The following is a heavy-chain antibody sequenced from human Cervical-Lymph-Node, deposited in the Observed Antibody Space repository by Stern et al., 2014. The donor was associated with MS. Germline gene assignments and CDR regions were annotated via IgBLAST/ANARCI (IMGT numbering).Heavy chain of an antibody. CDR3: VPSSAI. Sequence: EVQLVQSGGGLVQPGGSLKVSCAASGFTFSASVIHWVRPASGKGLEWVGRIRNKGNNYATSYAVSVKGRFTISRDDSKNTAYLHMNILRVEDTAVYYGVPSSAIWGQGTMVTVSS. J-gene: IGHJ3*02. V-gene: IGHV3-73*01. CDR1: GFTFSASV. CDR2: IRNKGNNYAT.